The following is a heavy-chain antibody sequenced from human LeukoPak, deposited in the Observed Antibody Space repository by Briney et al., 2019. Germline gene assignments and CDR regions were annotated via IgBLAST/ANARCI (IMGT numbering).Heavy chain of an antibody. Sequence: GGSLRLSCAAFGFTFSDYYMSWIRQAPGKGLEWVSHISTGSTYTNYADSVKGRFTISRDNVKNSLYLQMNSLRAEDTAVYYCARDDIRGYSYGYGYWGQGTLVTVSS. CDR3: ARDDIRGYSYGYGY. J-gene: IGHJ4*02. D-gene: IGHD5-18*01. V-gene: IGHV3-11*06. CDR2: ISTGSTYT. CDR1: GFTFSDYY.